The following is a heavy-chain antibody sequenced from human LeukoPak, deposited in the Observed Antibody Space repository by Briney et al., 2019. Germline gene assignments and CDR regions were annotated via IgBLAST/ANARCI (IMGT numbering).Heavy chain of an antibody. CDR3: ARHGYSGYGYFDY. Sequence: SETLSLTCTVSGGSISSGGYYWSWIRQHPGKGLEWIGYIYYSGSTYYNPSLKSRVTISVDTSKNQFSLKLSSVTAADTAVYYCARHGYSGYGYFDYWGQGTLVTVSS. J-gene: IGHJ4*02. D-gene: IGHD5-12*01. CDR2: IYYSGST. CDR1: GGSISSGGYY. V-gene: IGHV4-31*03.